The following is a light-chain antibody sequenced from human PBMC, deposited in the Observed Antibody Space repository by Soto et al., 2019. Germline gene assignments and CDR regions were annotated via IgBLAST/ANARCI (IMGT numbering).Light chain of an antibody. CDR3: QQYSNWPYT. V-gene: IGKV3-15*01. Sequence: EMVMTQSPATLSLSPGEIVTLSCRASQSVSSKLAWYQQKPGQAPRLLIYGASIRATDIPARFSGSGSGTEFTLTISRLQSEDFAIFYCQQYSNWPYTFGQGTKVDSK. J-gene: IGKJ2*01. CDR1: QSVSSK. CDR2: GAS.